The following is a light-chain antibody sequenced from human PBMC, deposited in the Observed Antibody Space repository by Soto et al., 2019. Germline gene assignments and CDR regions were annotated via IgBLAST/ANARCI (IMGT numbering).Light chain of an antibody. V-gene: IGKV3-20*01. Sequence: EFVLTQSPATLSVSPGERATLSCRASQSVSSSYLAWYQQKTGQAPRLLIYSTSSRATGIPDRFSGSGSGTDFTLTISRLEPEDFAVYYCQQYSSSRTFGQGTKVDIK. J-gene: IGKJ1*01. CDR1: QSVSSSY. CDR2: STS. CDR3: QQYSSSRT.